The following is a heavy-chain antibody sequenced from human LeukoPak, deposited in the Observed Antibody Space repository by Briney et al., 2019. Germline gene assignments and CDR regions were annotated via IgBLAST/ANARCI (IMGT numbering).Heavy chain of an antibody. Sequence: DSVKVSCKASGYTFTGYYMHWVRQAPGQGLEWMGWINPNSGGTNYAQKFQGRVTMTRDTSISTAYMELSGLRSDDTAVYYCASYSSSPKEFDNWGQGTLVSVSS. J-gene: IGHJ4*02. CDR3: ASYSSSPKEFDN. CDR2: INPNSGGT. V-gene: IGHV1-2*02. CDR1: GYTFTGYY. D-gene: IGHD3-22*01.